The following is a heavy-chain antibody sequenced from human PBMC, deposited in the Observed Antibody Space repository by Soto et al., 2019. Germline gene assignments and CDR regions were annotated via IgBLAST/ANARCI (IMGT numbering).Heavy chain of an antibody. CDR2: IYYSGST. Sequence: QVQLQESGPRLVKPSQTLSHTCTVSGGSISSGDYYWSWIRQPPGKGLEWIGYIYYSGSTYYNPSLTSRVTISVDTSKSQFSLKLSSVTAADTAVYYCDSPIVATTRDGMDVWGQGTQVTVSS. J-gene: IGHJ6*02. D-gene: IGHD5-12*01. CDR3: DSPIVATTRDGMDV. V-gene: IGHV4-30-4*01. CDR1: GGSISSGDYY.